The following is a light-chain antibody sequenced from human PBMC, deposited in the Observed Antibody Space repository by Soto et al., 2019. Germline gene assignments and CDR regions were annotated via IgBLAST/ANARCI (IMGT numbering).Light chain of an antibody. J-gene: IGKJ4*01. V-gene: IGKV3-15*01. CDR1: QSVSSN. CDR3: QQYNNWPLLT. Sequence: EKVMAQSPAPPSVSPGEKAPLSCRASQSVSSNLAWYQQKPGQAPRLLIYGASTRATGIPARFSGSGSGTEFTLTISSLQSEDFAVYYCQQYNNWPLLTFGGGTKVDIK. CDR2: GAS.